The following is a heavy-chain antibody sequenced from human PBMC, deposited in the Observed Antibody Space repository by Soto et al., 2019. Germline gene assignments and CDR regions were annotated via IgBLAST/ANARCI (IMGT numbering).Heavy chain of an antibody. D-gene: IGHD6-13*01. V-gene: IGHV4-34*01. J-gene: IGHJ4*02. Sequence: QVQLHQWGAGLLKSSETLSLTCAVSGGSFSGYFWGWIRQPPGKGLEWIGEVNYGGSTNYTPSLKGRLTMAVATYKNQVSLRLTSVTAADTAVYFCVRGGLSGSSWYYFDFWGQGSLVAVSS. CDR3: VRGGLSGSSWYYFDF. CDR1: GGSFSGYF. CDR2: VNYGGST.